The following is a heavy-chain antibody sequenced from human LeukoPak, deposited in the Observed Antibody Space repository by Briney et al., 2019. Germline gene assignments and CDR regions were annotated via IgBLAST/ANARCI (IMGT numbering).Heavy chain of an antibody. D-gene: IGHD2-2*03. CDR3: ARVLAIVVVPAAIGDWFDP. J-gene: IGHJ5*02. CDR2: IYYSGST. V-gene: IGHV4-39*07. Sequence: PSETLSLTCTVSGGSISSSSYYWGWIRQPPGKGLEWIESIYYSGSTYYNPSLKSRVTISVDTSKNQFSLKLSSVTAADTAVYYCARVLAIVVVPAAIGDWFDPWGQGTLVTVSS. CDR1: GGSISSSSYY.